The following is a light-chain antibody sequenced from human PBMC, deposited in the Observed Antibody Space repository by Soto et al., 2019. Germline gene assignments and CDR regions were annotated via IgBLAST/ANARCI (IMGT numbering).Light chain of an antibody. CDR2: GAS. Sequence: ELVLTQSPDTLSLSPGERATLSCRASRSVGSNYVAWYQQKPGQPPRLLIYGASSRATGIPDSFSGSGSGTNFTLIISRLEAEDFAVYYCQQYGSSPLYTFGQGTKVEIK. J-gene: IGKJ2*01. CDR3: QQYGSSPLYT. CDR1: RSVGSNY. V-gene: IGKV3-20*01.